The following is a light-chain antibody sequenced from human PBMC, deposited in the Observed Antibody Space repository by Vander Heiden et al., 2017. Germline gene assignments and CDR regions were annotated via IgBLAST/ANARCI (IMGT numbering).Light chain of an antibody. CDR1: KLGAKY. J-gene: IGLJ3*02. CDR3: QAWDNNIVV. V-gene: IGLV3-1*01. CDR2: QDN. Sequence: SYEVTQPPSVSVSPGQTASLTCSGDKLGAKYDCWYQQKPGQPPVLVIYQDNKRPSGIPERFSGSTSGNTATLTISGTQPMDEADYYCQAWDNNIVVFGGGTKLTVL.